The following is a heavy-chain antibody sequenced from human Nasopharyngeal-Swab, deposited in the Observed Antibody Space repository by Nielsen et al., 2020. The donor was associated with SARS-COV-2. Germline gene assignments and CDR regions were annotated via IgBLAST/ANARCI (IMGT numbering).Heavy chain of an antibody. CDR2: ISYDGSKK. D-gene: IGHD6-19*01. J-gene: IGHJ6*02. CDR3: ARDIGHSSGWYSYYSYGMDV. V-gene: IGHV3-30*03. Sequence: GESLKISCAASGFTFGYYGMHWVRQAPGKGLEWVAVISYDGSKKYYVDSVRGRLTISRDNSKNTLYLQKNSLRAEDTAVYYCARDIGHSSGWYSYYSYGMDVWGQGTTVTVSS. CDR1: GFTFGYYG.